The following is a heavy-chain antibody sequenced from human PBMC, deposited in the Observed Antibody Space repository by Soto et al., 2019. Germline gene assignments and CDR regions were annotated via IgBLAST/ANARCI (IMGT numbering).Heavy chain of an antibody. CDR3: ARGLWFGELYYYYGMDV. V-gene: IGHV1-3*01. CDR2: INAGNGNT. Sequence: ASVKVSCKASGYTFTSYAMHWVRQAPGQRLEWMGWINAGNGNTKYSQKSQGRVTITRDTSASTAYMGLSSLRSEDTAVYYCARGLWFGELYYYYGMDVWGQGTTVTVSS. CDR1: GYTFTSYA. D-gene: IGHD3-10*01. J-gene: IGHJ6*02.